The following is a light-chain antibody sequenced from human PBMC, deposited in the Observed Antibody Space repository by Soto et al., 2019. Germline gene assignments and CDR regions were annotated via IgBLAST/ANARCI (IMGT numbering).Light chain of an antibody. CDR2: DNN. V-gene: IGLV1-51*01. J-gene: IGLJ2*01. Sequence: QSVLTQPPSVSVAPGQTVTISCSGSSSNVGNNLVSWYQQLPGTAPKLLIYDNNQRPSGIPDRFSASKSGTSATLGITGLQTGDEADYYCGTWDLKLSTVVFGGGTKLTVL. CDR1: SSNVGNNL. CDR3: GTWDLKLSTVV.